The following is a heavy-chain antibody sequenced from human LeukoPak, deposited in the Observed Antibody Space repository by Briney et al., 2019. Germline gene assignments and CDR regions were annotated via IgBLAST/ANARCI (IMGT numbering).Heavy chain of an antibody. D-gene: IGHD2-8*02. CDR2: IWYDGSKE. Sequence: GRSQSLLCTASGFTLSSCRVHWARQAPGKGLEWVAVIWYDGSKEYSADSVKGRFTISRDNSMNTLYLHMNSLRAEDTTVYYCASVQRTSAAGGAKTRSNKWGQGTPVTVSS. V-gene: IGHV3-33*01. CDR3: ASVQRTSAAGGAKTRSNK. CDR1: GFTLSSCR. J-gene: IGHJ4*02.